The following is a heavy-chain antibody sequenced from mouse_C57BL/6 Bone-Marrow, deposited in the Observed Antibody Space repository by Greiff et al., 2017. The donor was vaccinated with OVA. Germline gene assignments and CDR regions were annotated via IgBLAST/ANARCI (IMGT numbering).Heavy chain of an antibody. V-gene: IGHV7-1*01. CDR2: SRNKANDYTT. J-gene: IGHJ1*03. CDR1: GFTFSDFY. Sequence: EVKLVESGGGLVQSGRSLRLSCATSGFTFSDFYMEWVRQAPGKGLEWIAASRNKANDYTTEYSASVKGRFIVSRDTSQSILYLQMNALRAEDTAIYYCARDDYGNYGYVDVWGTGTTVTVSS. CDR3: ARDDYGNYGYVDV. D-gene: IGHD2-1*01.